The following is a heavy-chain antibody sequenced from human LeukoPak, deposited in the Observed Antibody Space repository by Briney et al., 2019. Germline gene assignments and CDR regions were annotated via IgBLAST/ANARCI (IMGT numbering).Heavy chain of an antibody. D-gene: IGHD2-2*02. Sequence: SETLSLTCTVSGGSISSYYWSWIRQPPGKGLEWIGYIYYSGSTNYNPSLKSRVTISVDTSKNQFSLKLSSVTAADTAVYYCATSAVAAAIGHYYYMDVWGKGTTVTVSS. CDR1: GGSISSYY. CDR2: IYYSGST. V-gene: IGHV4-59*01. CDR3: ATSAVAAAIGHYYYMDV. J-gene: IGHJ6*03.